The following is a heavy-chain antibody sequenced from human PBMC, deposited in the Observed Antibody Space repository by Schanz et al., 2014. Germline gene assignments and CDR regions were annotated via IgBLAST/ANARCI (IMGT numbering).Heavy chain of an antibody. CDR3: ARDPYSASYFPSPPLYGLDV. Sequence: QVQLVQSGAEVKKPGASVKVSCKAFGYSFTSYYIHWVRQAPGQGLEWMATINPSGGSTNFAQKFQGRVTMTRATSTSTVNMELTSLRSEDTAVYYCARDPYSASYFPSPPLYGLDVWGQGTTVTVSS. V-gene: IGHV1-46*01. D-gene: IGHD1-26*01. CDR2: INPSGGST. CDR1: GYSFTSYY. J-gene: IGHJ6*02.